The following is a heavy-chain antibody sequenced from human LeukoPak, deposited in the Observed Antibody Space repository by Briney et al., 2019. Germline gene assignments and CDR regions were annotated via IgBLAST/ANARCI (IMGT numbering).Heavy chain of an antibody. CDR2: IDTAGDT. CDR1: GFTFNSYD. Sequence: PGGSLRLSCAASGFTFNSYDTHWVRQATGRGLEWVSAIDTAGDTYYPGSVKGRFTISRENAKNSLYLQMNSLRAGDTAVYYCARSYGGHYDYWGQGTLVTASS. D-gene: IGHD4-23*01. J-gene: IGHJ4*02. V-gene: IGHV3-13*01. CDR3: ARSYGGHYDY.